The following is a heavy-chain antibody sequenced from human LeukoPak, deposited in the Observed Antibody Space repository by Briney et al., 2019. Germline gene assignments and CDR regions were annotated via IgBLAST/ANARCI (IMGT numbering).Heavy chain of an antibody. Sequence: SGGSLRLSCAASGFTFSSFEMNWVRQAPGKGLEWVSYISNSGSTIYYADSVKGRFTISRDNAKDSLYLQMNRLRAEDAAVYYCARDSQRWGNFDSWGQGTLVSVSS. J-gene: IGHJ4*02. V-gene: IGHV3-48*03. CDR3: ARDSQRWGNFDS. D-gene: IGHD5-24*01. CDR2: ISNSGSTI. CDR1: GFTFSSFE.